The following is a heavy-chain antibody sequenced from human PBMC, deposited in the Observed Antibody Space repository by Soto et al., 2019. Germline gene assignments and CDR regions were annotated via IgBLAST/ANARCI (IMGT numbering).Heavy chain of an antibody. D-gene: IGHD3-16*01. J-gene: IGHJ6*03. CDR2: ISSSSSTI. CDR3: AGGSYYSYYYMDV. V-gene: IGHV3-48*01. Sequence: GGSLRLSCAASGFTFSSYSMNWVRQAPGKGLEWVSYISSSSSTIYYADSVKGRFTISRDNAKNSLYLQMNSLRAEDTAVYYCAGGSYYSYYYMDVWGKGTTVTVSS. CDR1: GFTFSSYS.